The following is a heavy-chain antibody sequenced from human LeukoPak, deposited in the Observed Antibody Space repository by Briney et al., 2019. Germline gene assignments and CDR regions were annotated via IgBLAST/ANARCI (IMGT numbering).Heavy chain of an antibody. D-gene: IGHD6-19*01. J-gene: IGHJ3*02. Sequence: SGGSLRLSCAASGFTFSSYWMSWVRQAPGKGLEWVANIKQDGSEKYYVDSVKGRFTISRVNAKNSLYLQMNSLRAEDTAVYYCARDSGRGKQWLVTARAFDIWGQGTMVTVSS. V-gene: IGHV3-7*01. CDR3: ARDSGRGKQWLVTARAFDI. CDR2: IKQDGSEK. CDR1: GFTFSSYW.